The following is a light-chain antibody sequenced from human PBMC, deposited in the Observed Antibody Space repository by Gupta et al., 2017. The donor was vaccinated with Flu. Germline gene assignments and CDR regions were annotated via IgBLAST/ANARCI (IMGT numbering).Light chain of an antibody. CDR1: QSISTY. J-gene: IGKJ4*01. CDR2: ATS. CDR3: QQCYRTPRT. V-gene: IGKV1-39*01. Sequence: DIQMTQSPSSLSASVGDRVTITCRASQSISTYLNWYQQKPGQAPRLLIHATSSLKSGVPSRFSGSGSGTDFTLTISRLQPEDFATYYCQQCYRTPRTFGGGTKVEIK.